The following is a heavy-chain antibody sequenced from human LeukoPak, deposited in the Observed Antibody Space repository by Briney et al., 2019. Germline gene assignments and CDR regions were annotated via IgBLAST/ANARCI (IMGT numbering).Heavy chain of an antibody. CDR3: ARVGKFNRPDAFDI. CDR2: INTDGSNT. CDR1: GFTFSTYW. D-gene: IGHD1-14*01. V-gene: IGHV3-74*01. Sequence: GGSLRLSCAASGFTFSTYWMTWVRQAPGKGLEWVSRINTDGSNTDYADSVKGRFTISRDNAKNTLYLQMNSLRAEDTAVYYCARVGKFNRPDAFDIWGPGTMVTVSS. J-gene: IGHJ3*02.